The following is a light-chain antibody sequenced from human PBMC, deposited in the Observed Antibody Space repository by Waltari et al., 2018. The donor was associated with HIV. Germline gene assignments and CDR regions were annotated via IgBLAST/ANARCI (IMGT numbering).Light chain of an antibody. V-gene: IGLV4-69*02. CDR2: LKSDGSH. J-gene: IGLJ1*01. Sequence: QVVLTQSPSASASLGASVKLTCTLSSGHSSYAIAWHPQQPEKGPRYLMKLKSDGSHTKGDGIPDRFSGSSSGAERYLTISSLQSEDEADYYCQTWDTGIRVFGFGTKVTVL. CDR1: SGHSSYA. CDR3: QTWDTGIRV.